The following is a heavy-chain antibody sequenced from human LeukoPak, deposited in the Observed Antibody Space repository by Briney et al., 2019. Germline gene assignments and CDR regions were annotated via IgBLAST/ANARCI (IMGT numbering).Heavy chain of an antibody. D-gene: IGHD4-4*01. J-gene: IGHJ4*02. CDR1: GFTFSSYA. V-gene: IGHV3-30-3*01. CDR2: ISYDGSNK. CDR3: ARDVSTVSPYCFDF. Sequence: PGRSLRLSCAASGFTFSSYAMHWVRQAPGKGLEWVAVISYDGSNKYYADSVKGRFTISRDNSKNTLYLQMNSLRAEDTAVYYCARDVSTVSPYCFDFWGQGTLVTVSS.